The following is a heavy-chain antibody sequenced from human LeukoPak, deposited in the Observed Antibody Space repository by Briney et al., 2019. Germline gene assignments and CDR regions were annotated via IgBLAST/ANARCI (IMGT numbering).Heavy chain of an antibody. Sequence: GGSPRLSCAASGFIFTDYYMSWIRQAPGKGLEWVSYISSSGSTIYYADSVKGRFTISRDNAKNSLYLQMNSLRVEDTAVYYCAKVAKYYYGSETYYFFEHWGQGTPVTASS. V-gene: IGHV3-11*04. CDR2: ISSSGSTI. D-gene: IGHD3-10*01. J-gene: IGHJ4*02. CDR3: AKVAKYYYGSETYYFFEH. CDR1: GFIFTDYY.